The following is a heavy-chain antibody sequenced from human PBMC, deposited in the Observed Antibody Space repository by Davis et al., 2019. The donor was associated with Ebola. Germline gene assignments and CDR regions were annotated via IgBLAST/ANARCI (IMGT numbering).Heavy chain of an antibody. Sequence: GESLKISCAASGFPFSSYTMNWVRQAPGKGLEWVSPISSDGSYIFYADSVKGRFTISRDNSKNTLYLQMNSLRAEDTAVYYCAKAYYDILTGSYYYYGMDVWGQGTTVTVSS. CDR3: AKAYYDILTGSYYYYGMDV. D-gene: IGHD3-9*01. CDR2: ISSDGSYI. V-gene: IGHV3-23*01. J-gene: IGHJ6*02. CDR1: GFPFSSYT.